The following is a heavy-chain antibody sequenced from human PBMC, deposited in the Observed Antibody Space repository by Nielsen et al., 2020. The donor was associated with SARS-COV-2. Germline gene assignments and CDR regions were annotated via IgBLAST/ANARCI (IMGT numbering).Heavy chain of an antibody. CDR3: ARASITFGGVIVPFDY. CDR1: GFTFSSYW. CDR2: IKQDGSEK. Sequence: GESLKISCAASGFTFSSYWMSWVRQAPGKGLEWVANIKQDGSEKYYVDSVKGRFTISRDNAKNSLYLQMNSLRAEDTAVYYCARASITFGGVIVPFDYWGQGTLVTVSS. D-gene: IGHD3-16*02. J-gene: IGHJ4*02. V-gene: IGHV3-7*02.